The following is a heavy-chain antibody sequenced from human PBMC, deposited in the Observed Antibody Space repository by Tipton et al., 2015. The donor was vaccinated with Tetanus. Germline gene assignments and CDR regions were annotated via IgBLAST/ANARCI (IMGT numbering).Heavy chain of an antibody. CDR2: IYYSGST. D-gene: IGHD3-10*01. CDR3: ASSAYKAGFDY. Sequence: TLSLTCTVSGGSISSYYWSWIRQPPGKGLEWIGYIYYSGSTYYNPSLKSRVTISGDTSKNQFSLKLSSVTAADTAVYYCASSAYKAGFDYWGQGTLVTVSS. CDR1: GGSISSYY. J-gene: IGHJ4*02. V-gene: IGHV4-59*04.